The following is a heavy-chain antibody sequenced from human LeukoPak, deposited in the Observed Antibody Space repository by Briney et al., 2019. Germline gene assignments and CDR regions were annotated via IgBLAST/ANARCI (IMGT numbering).Heavy chain of an antibody. D-gene: IGHD3-22*01. CDR3: AKDNSYDSSGYPDY. CDR2: ISGSGGST. V-gene: IGHV3-23*01. Sequence: PGGSLRLSCAASGFTFSSYAMSWVRQAPGKELEWVSAISGSGGSTYYADSVKGRFTISRDNSKNTLYLQMNSLRAEDTAVYYCAKDNSYDSSGYPDYWGQGTLVTVSS. CDR1: GFTFSSYA. J-gene: IGHJ4*02.